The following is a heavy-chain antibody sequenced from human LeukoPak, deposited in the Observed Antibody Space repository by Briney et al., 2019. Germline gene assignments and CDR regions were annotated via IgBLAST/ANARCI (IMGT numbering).Heavy chain of an antibody. CDR3: TTPQHYYYDSSGYLGYYYGMDV. CDR1: GFTFSNAW. V-gene: IGHV3-15*01. D-gene: IGHD3-22*01. CDR2: IKNKTDGGTT. J-gene: IGHJ6*02. Sequence: GGSLRLSCAASGFTFSNAWMSWVRQAPGKELEWVGRIKNKTDGGTTDYAAPVKGRFTISRDDSKNTLYLQMISLKTEDTAVYYCTTPQHYYYDSSGYLGYYYGMDVWGQGTTVTVSS.